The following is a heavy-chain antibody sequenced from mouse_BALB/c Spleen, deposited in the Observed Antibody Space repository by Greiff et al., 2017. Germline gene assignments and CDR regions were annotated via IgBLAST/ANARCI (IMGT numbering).Heavy chain of an antibody. CDR1: GYTFTSYY. Sequence: QVQLKQPGAELVKPGASVKLSCKASGYTFTSYYMYWVKQRPGQGLEWIGGINPSNGGTNFNEKFKSKATLTVDKSSSTAYMQLSSLTSEDSAVYYCTRSLYDGYYRYYAMDYWGQGTSVTVSS. CDR3: TRSLYDGYYRYYAMDY. V-gene: IGHV1S81*02. D-gene: IGHD2-3*01. CDR2: INPSNGGT. J-gene: IGHJ4*01.